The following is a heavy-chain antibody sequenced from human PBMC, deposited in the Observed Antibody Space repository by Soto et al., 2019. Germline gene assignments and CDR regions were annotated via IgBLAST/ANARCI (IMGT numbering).Heavy chain of an antibody. CDR1: GFTFSSYA. J-gene: IGHJ3*02. D-gene: IGHD3-22*01. Sequence: EVQLLESGGGWVQPGGSLRLSCAASGFTFSSYAMSWVCQAPGKGLEWVSAISGSGGITYYAVSVKGRFAISRDNSKNTLSLDMTSLIAEDTAVYYCAKAFPTWGDSSGYFSRSDAFDIWGQGTMVTVSS. CDR2: ISGSGGIT. V-gene: IGHV3-23*01. CDR3: AKAFPTWGDSSGYFSRSDAFDI.